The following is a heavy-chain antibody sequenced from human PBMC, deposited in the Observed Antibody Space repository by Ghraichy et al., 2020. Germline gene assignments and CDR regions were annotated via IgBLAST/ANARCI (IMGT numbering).Heavy chain of an antibody. Sequence: ASVKVSCKASGYTFTGYYMHWVRQAPGQGLEWMGWINPNSGGTNYAQKFQGRVTMTRATSISTAYMELSRLRSDDTAVYYCARDYRAAYSARGDYWGQGTLVTVSS. V-gene: IGHV1-2*02. CDR2: INPNSGGT. J-gene: IGHJ4*02. CDR3: ARDYRAAYSARGDY. CDR1: GYTFTGYY. D-gene: IGHD6-13*01.